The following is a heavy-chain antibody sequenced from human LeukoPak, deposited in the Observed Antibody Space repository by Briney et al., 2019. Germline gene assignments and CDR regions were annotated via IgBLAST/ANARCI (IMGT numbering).Heavy chain of an antibody. CDR1: GSTFSSYA. CDR3: AREPSGGIAVAGTIWFDP. V-gene: IGHV1-69*13. J-gene: IGHJ5*02. D-gene: IGHD6-19*01. CDR2: IIPIFGTA. Sequence: SVKVSCKASGSTFSSYAISWVRQAPGQGLEWMGGIIPIFGTANYAQKFQGRVTITADESTSTAYMELSSLRSEDTAVYYCAREPSGGIAVAGTIWFDPWGQGTLVTVSS.